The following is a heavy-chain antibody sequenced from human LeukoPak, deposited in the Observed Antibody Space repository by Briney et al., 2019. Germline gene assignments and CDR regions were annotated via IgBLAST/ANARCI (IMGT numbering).Heavy chain of an antibody. V-gene: IGHV3-23*01. J-gene: IGHJ4*02. CDR3: AKDPSIAARPYYFDY. D-gene: IGHD6-6*01. CDR1: GFTFSSYW. Sequence: GGSPRLSCTASGFTFSSYWMSWVRQAPGKGLEWVSAISGSGGSTYYADSVKGRFTISRDNSKNTLYLQMNSLRAEDTAVYYCAKDPSIAARPYYFDYWGQGTLVTVSS. CDR2: ISGSGGST.